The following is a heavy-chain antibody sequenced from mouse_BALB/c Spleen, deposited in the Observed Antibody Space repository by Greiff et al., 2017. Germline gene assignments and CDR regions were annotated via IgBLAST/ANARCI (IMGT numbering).Heavy chain of an antibody. J-gene: IGHJ3*01. D-gene: IGHD2-14*01. CDR1: GFTFSSYA. CDR2: ISSGGST. Sequence: EVMLVESGGGLVKPGGSLKLSCAASGFTFSSYAMSWVRQTPEKRLEWVASISSGGSTYYPDSVKGRFTISRDNARNILYLQMSSLRSEDTAMYYCARAYYRYDEFAYWGQGTLVTVSA. V-gene: IGHV5-6-5*01. CDR3: ARAYYRYDEFAY.